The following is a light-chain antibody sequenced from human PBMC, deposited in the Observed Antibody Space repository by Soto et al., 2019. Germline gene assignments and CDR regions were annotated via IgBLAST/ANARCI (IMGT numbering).Light chain of an antibody. Sequence: ATQMTQSPSSLSASVGDRVTIACRASQAIRAEIGWYQQKSAEAPKLLIYAASTLQNGVQPRFSGSGSGTDFTLTIGSTEPEDFATYYCLQDYGYHRTFGQETKMEIK. V-gene: IGKV1-6*01. CDR3: LQDYGYHRT. CDR2: AAS. J-gene: IGKJ1*01. CDR1: QAIRAE.